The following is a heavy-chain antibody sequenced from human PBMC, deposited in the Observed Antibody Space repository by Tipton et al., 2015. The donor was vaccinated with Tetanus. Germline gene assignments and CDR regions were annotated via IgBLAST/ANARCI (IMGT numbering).Heavy chain of an antibody. J-gene: IGHJ4*02. D-gene: IGHD3-16*01. CDR3: ASSLGDYEGY. Sequence: TLSLTCAVYGGSFSGYYWSWIRQPPGKGLEWIGEINHSGSTNYNPSLKSRVTISVDTSKNQFSLKLSSVTAADTAVYYCASSLGDYEGYWGQGTLVTVSS. CDR1: GGSFSGYY. V-gene: IGHV4-34*01. CDR2: INHSGST.